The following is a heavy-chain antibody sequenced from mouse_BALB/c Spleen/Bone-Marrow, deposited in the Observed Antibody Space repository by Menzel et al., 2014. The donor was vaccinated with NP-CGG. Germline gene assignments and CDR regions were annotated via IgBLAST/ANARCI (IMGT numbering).Heavy chain of an antibody. CDR2: IRNKAKGXTT. CDR3: ARDINYDIYWYFDV. J-gene: IGHJ1*01. V-gene: IGHV7-3*02. CDR1: GFTFTDYY. Sequence: EVQVVESGGGLVQPGGSLRLSCAISGFTFTDYYMSWVRQPPGKALEWLGFIRNKAKGXTTEYSASVKGRFTISRDNSLSILYLQMNTLRAEDSATYYCARDINYDIYWYFDVWGAGTTVTVSS. D-gene: IGHD2-4*01.